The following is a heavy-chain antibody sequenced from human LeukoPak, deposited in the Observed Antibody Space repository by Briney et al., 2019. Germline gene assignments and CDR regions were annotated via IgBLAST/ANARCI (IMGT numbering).Heavy chain of an antibody. D-gene: IGHD6-19*01. Sequence: PSETLSLTCTVSGGSISSYHLNWIRQPPGEGLEWVGYIYYTGSTNYNPSLKSRVTISVDTSKNQFSLKLRNVTAADTAVYYCARLYNSASQAFDYWGQGTLVTVSS. J-gene: IGHJ4*02. V-gene: IGHV4-59*12. CDR3: ARLYNSASQAFDY. CDR1: GGSISSYH. CDR2: IYYTGST.